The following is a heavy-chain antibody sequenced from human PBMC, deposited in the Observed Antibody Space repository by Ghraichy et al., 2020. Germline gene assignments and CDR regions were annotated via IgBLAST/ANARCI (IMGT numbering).Heavy chain of an antibody. CDR1: GGSISSNNW. Sequence: SETLSLTCVVSGGSISSNNWWTWVRQPPGKGLEWIGEIHHSGSTNYNPSLKSRVTISVDKSRNHFSLKLSSVTAAETAVYFCARATWFGEGYGMDVWGQGTTVTVSS. J-gene: IGHJ6*02. D-gene: IGHD3-10*01. V-gene: IGHV4-4*02. CDR2: IHHSGST. CDR3: ARATWFGEGYGMDV.